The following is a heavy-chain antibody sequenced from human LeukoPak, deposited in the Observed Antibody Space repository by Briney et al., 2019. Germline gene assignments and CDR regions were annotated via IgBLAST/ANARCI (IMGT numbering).Heavy chain of an antibody. CDR2: INPNSGGT. D-gene: IGHD5-12*01. J-gene: IGHJ4*02. CDR3: ARGNSGYDSVFDY. V-gene: IGHV1-2*06. CDR1: GYTFTGYY. Sequence: ASVKVSCEASGYTFTGYYMHWVRQAPGQGLQWMGRINPNSGGTNYAQKFQGRVTMTRDTSISTAYMELSRLRSDDTAVYYCARGNSGYDSVFDYWGQGTLVTVSS.